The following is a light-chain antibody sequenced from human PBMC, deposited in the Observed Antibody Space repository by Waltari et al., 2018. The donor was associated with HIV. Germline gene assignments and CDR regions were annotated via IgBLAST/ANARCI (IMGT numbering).Light chain of an antibody. V-gene: IGLV1-40*01. CDR2: GNR. Sequence: QSVLTQPPSASGAPGPRVTISSPGSSSNIGAGYDVPWYQQPPATAPKLLIYGNRNWPSGVPDRFSGSKSGTAASLAISGLQPDDETYYYCQSYDRSLSNWVFGGGTKLTVL. CDR1: SSNIGAGYD. CDR3: QSYDRSLSNWV. J-gene: IGLJ3*02.